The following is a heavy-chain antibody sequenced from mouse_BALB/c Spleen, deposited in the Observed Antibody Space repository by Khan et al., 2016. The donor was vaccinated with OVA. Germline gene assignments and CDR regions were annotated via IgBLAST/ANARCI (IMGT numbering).Heavy chain of an antibody. J-gene: IGHJ1*01. Sequence: QIQLVQSGPELKKPGETVKISCKASGYTFTNYGMNWVKQAPGKGLKWMGWINTYTGEPTYTDDFKGRFAFSLETSASTAYLQINNLKNEDMATYFCARGAIYWYFDVWDAGTTVTVSS. CDR1: GYTFTNYG. V-gene: IGHV9-1*02. CDR3: ARGAIYWYFDV. CDR2: INTYTGEP.